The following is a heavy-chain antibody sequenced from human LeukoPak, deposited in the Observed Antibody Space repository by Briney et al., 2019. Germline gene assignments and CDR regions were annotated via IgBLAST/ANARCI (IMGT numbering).Heavy chain of an antibody. J-gene: IGHJ4*02. V-gene: IGHV4-34*01. CDR2: INHSGST. Sequence: SETLSLTCAVYGGSFSGYYWSWIRQPPGKGLEWIGEINHSGSTNYNPSLKSRVTISVDTSKNQFSLKLSSVTAADTAVYYCARATYYYGSGSFPNFDYWGQGTLVTVSS. CDR3: ARATYYYGSGSFPNFDY. D-gene: IGHD3-10*01. CDR1: GGSFSGYY.